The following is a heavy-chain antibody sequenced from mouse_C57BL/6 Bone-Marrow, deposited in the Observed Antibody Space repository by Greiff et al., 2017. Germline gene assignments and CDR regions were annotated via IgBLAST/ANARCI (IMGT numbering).Heavy chain of an antibody. V-gene: IGHV1-26*01. J-gene: IGHJ3*01. CDR1: GYTFTDYY. CDR2: INPKNGGT. Sequence: EVQLQQSGPELVKPGASVKISCKASGYTFTDYYMNWVKQSHGKSLEWIGDINPKNGGTSYNQKFKGKATLTVDKSSSTAYMELRSLSSEDSAVYYCASLIYDGYYDAYWGQGTLVTVSA. D-gene: IGHD2-3*01. CDR3: ASLIYDGYYDAY.